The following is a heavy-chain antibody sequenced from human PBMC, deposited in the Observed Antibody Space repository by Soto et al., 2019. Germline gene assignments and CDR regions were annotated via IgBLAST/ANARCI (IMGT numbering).Heavy chain of an antibody. CDR1: GGSIYSGAFS. Sequence: SLTCAVSGGSIYSGAFSLSWIRQPPGKGLEWIGYVTHSGTAYSIPSLNGRLTLSVDSSQTQFSLKLTSVTAADSAFYYCARIHWAQSSLDYWGRGILVTVSS. D-gene: IGHD6-19*01. CDR2: VTHSGTA. J-gene: IGHJ4*02. CDR3: ARIHWAQSSLDY. V-gene: IGHV4-30-2*01.